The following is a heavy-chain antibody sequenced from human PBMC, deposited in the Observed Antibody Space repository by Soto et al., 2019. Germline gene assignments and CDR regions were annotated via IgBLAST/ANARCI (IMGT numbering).Heavy chain of an antibody. J-gene: IGHJ3*02. Sequence: QLQLQESGPGLVKPSETLSLTCTVSGGSISSSSYYWGGIRQPPGKGLEWIGSIYYSGSTYYNPSLKSRVTIAVDTSKNQFSLKLSSVTAADTAVYYCARREPELDAFDIWGQGTMVTVSS. CDR1: GGSISSSSYY. CDR3: ARREPELDAFDI. V-gene: IGHV4-39*01. CDR2: IYYSGST. D-gene: IGHD1-26*01.